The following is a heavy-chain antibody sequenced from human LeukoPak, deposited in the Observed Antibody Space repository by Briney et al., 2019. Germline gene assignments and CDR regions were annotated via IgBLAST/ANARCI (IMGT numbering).Heavy chain of an antibody. Sequence: GGSLRLSCAASGFTFSSYSMNWVRQAPGKGLEWVSYISSSGSTIYYADSVKGRFTISRDNAKNSLYLQMNSLRAEDTAVYYCARAHRGFDWLFDYWGQGTLVTVSS. V-gene: IGHV3-48*04. D-gene: IGHD3-9*01. CDR3: ARAHRGFDWLFDY. CDR1: GFTFSSYS. CDR2: ISSSGSTI. J-gene: IGHJ4*02.